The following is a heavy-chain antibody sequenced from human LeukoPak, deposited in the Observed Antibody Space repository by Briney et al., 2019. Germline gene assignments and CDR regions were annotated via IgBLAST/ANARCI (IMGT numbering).Heavy chain of an antibody. V-gene: IGHV4-34*01. CDR1: GGSFSGYY. D-gene: IGHD4-17*01. J-gene: IGHJ4*02. Sequence: PSETLSLTCAVYGGSFSGYYWSWIRQPLGKGLEWIGEINHSGSTNYNPSLKSRVTISVDTSKNQFSLKLSSVTAADTAVYYCARTPPYGDYPRIDYWGQGTLVTVSS. CDR3: ARTPPYGDYPRIDY. CDR2: INHSGST.